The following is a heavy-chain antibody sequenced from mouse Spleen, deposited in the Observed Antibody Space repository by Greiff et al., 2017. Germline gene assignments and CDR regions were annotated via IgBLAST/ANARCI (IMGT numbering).Heavy chain of an antibody. V-gene: IGHV5-12-2*01. Sequence: VQLKESGGGLVQPGGSLKLSCAASGFTFSSYTMSWVRQTPEKRLEWVAYISNGGGSTYYPDTVKGRFTISRDNAKNTLYLQMSSLKSEDTAMYYCARQDYRYDGALYAMDYWGQGTSVTVSS. CDR2: ISNGGGST. J-gene: IGHJ4*01. CDR1: GFTFSSYT. CDR3: ARQDYRYDGALYAMDY. D-gene: IGHD2-14*01.